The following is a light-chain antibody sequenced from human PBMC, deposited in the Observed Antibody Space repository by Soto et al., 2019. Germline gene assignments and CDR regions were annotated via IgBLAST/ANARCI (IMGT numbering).Light chain of an antibody. Sequence: QSALTQPASVSASPGLWITISCTGTSSDVGVYNYVSWYKQHPGKAPKLMIYDVSNRPSGVSNRSSGSKSGKTASMTLSRLYVDVEADYYCSLLSRRSTLDAVFGGWP. CDR3: SLLSRRSTLDAV. CDR2: DVS. CDR1: SSDVGVYNY. V-gene: IGLV2-14*01. J-gene: IGLJ2*01.